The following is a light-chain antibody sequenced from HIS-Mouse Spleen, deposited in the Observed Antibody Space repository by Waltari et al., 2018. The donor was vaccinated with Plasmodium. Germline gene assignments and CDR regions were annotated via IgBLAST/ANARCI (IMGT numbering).Light chain of an antibody. CDR2: KAS. Sequence: DIQMTQSPSTLSVSVGDRVTITCRASQSISSWLAWYQQKPGKAPKLLRYKASSLESGVPSRFNVSGSGTEFTLTISSLQPDDFATYYGQQYNSYYTFGQGTKLEIK. J-gene: IGKJ2*01. CDR1: QSISSW. CDR3: QQYNSYYT. V-gene: IGKV1-5*03.